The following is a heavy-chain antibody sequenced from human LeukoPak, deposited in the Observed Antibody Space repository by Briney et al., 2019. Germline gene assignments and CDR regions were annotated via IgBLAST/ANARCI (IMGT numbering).Heavy chain of an antibody. CDR2: ISSSGSTI. V-gene: IGHV3-48*03. Sequence: GGSLRLSCAASGFTFSSYEMNWVRQAPGKGLEWVSYISSSGSTIYYADSVKGRFTISRDNAKNSLYLQMNNLRAEDTAVYYCARQLWLRGGYNWFDPWGQGTLVTVSS. D-gene: IGHD5-18*01. CDR3: ARQLWLRGGYNWFDP. J-gene: IGHJ5*02. CDR1: GFTFSSYE.